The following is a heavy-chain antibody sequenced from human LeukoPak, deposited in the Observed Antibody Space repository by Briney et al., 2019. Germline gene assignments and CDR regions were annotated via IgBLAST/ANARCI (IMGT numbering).Heavy chain of an antibody. CDR1: GFTFSSYG. J-gene: IGHJ4*02. CDR3: ARRSSGSSFDY. V-gene: IGHV3-33*01. Sequence: GGSLRLSCAASGFTFSSYGMHWVRQAPGKGLEGVAVIWYDGSNKYYADSVKGRFTISRDNSKNTLYLQMNSLRAEDTAVYYCARRSSGSSFDYWGQGTLVTVSS. D-gene: IGHD6-19*01. CDR2: IWYDGSNK.